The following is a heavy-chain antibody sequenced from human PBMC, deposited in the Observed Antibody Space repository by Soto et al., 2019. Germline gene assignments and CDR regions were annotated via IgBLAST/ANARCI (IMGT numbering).Heavy chain of an antibody. CDR2: IIPIFGTA. Sequence: SVKVSCKASGGTFSSYAISWVRQAPGQGLEWMGGIIPIFGTANYAQKFQGRVTITADESTSTAYMELSSLRSEDTAVYYCAREGCSGGSCYEDRGFDYWGQGTLVTVS. D-gene: IGHD2-15*01. CDR3: AREGCSGGSCYEDRGFDY. J-gene: IGHJ4*02. V-gene: IGHV1-69*13. CDR1: GGTFSSYA.